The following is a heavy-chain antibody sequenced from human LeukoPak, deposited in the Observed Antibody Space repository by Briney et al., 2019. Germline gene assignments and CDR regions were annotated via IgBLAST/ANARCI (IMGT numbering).Heavy chain of an antibody. CDR1: GYTFTSYY. CDR2: INPSGGST. Sequence: ASVKVSCKASGYTFTSYYMHWVRQAPGQGLEWMGIINPSGGSTNYAQKFQARVTMTRDTSTSTVYMELSSLRSEDTAVYYCARWDSSGYVIDYWGQGTLVTVSS. CDR3: ARWDSSGYVIDY. J-gene: IGHJ4*02. V-gene: IGHV1-46*01. D-gene: IGHD3-22*01.